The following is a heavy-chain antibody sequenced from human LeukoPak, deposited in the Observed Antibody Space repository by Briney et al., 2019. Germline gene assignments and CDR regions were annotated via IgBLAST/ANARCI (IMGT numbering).Heavy chain of an antibody. J-gene: IGHJ4*02. Sequence: TPSETLSLTCTVSGGSISSYYWSWIRQSPGKGLEWIGYIHYSGTTNYNPALKSRVTISVDTSKNQFSLKLSSVTAADTAVYYCARGDRYFDWLLEYWGQGTLVTVSS. CDR3: ARGDRYFDWLLEY. CDR1: GGSISSYY. D-gene: IGHD3-9*01. CDR2: IHYSGTT. V-gene: IGHV4-59*01.